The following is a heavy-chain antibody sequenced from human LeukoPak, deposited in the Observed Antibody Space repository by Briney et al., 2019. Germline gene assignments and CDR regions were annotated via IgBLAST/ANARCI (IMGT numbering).Heavy chain of an antibody. CDR1: GVSISAYY. V-gene: IGHV4-4*07. Sequence: SETLSLTCSVSGVSISAYYWSWIRQPAGKGLEWIGRIYPGESIYASEDTNYNPSLKSRVTISVDTSKNQFSLKLSSVTAADTAVYYCARVSAKWLAFDIWGQGTMVTVSS. D-gene: IGHD5-12*01. CDR2: IYPGESIYASEDT. J-gene: IGHJ3*02. CDR3: ARVSAKWLAFDI.